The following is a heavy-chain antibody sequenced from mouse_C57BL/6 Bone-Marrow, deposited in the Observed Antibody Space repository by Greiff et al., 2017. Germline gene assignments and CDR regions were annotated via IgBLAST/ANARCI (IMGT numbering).Heavy chain of an antibody. Sequence: EVKLQESGGDLVKPGGSLKLSCAASGFTFSSYGMSWVRQTPDKRLEWVATISSGGSYTYYPDSVKGRFTISRDNAKNTLYLQMSSLKSEDTAMYYCARHGTTVPYYFDYWGQGTTLTVSS. CDR1: GFTFSSYG. J-gene: IGHJ2*01. D-gene: IGHD1-1*01. V-gene: IGHV5-6*01. CDR3: ARHGTTVPYYFDY. CDR2: ISSGGSYT.